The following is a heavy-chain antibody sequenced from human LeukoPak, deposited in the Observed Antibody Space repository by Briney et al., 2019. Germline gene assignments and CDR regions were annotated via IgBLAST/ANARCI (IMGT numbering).Heavy chain of an antibody. Sequence: SETLSLTCTVSGGSISSYYWSWIRQPPGKGLEYIGYIYYSGATSYRPSLKSRVTISIDTSRNQFFLNLSSVTAADTAVYYCARFMNLVGETHLDYWGQGTLVTVSS. D-gene: IGHD1-26*01. CDR2: IYYSGAT. V-gene: IGHV4-59*08. J-gene: IGHJ4*02. CDR1: GGSISSYY. CDR3: ARFMNLVGETHLDY.